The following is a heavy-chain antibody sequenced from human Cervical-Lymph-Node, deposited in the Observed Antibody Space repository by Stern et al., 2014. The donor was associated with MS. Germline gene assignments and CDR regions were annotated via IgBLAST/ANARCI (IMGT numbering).Heavy chain of an antibody. D-gene: IGHD4-17*01. CDR2: IVPTFGLA. V-gene: IGHV1-69*01. CDR3: AKLPQKVDYRDSY. CDR1: GGTFKSYA. J-gene: IGHJ4*02. Sequence: QVQLVQSGAEVKKPGSSVKVSCKASGGTFKSYAISWVRQAPGQGLEWMGEIVPTFGLANYAQKFQGRVTITADESTSTAYMELSSLRSDDTAVYYCAKLPQKVDYRDSYWGQGTLVTVSS.